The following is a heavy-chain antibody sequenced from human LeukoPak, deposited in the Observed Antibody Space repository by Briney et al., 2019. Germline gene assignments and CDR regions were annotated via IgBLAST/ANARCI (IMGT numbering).Heavy chain of an antibody. V-gene: IGHV1-18*01. J-gene: IGHJ4*02. CDR3: ARVDDSSGKFDH. CDR1: GYTFTSYG. CDR2: ISAYNGNT. Sequence: ASVKVSCKASGYTFTSYGISWVRQAPGQGLEWMGWISAYNGNTNYAQKLQGRVTMTTDTSTSTACMELRSLRSDDTAVYYCARVDDSSGKFDHWGQGTLVTVSS. D-gene: IGHD3-22*01.